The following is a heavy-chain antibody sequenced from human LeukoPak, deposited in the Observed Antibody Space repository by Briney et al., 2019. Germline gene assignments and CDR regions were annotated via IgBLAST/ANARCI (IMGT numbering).Heavy chain of an antibody. D-gene: IGHD6-13*01. CDR2: IYYSGST. CDR1: GGSISSSSYY. Sequence: SETLSLTCTVSGGSISSSSYYWGWIRQPPGKGLEWIGYIYYSGSTNYNPSLKSRVTISVDTSKNQFSLKLSSVTAADTAVYYCARVGRGYSSSWYVGYYYYMDVWGKGTTVTVSS. CDR3: ARVGRGYSSSWYVGYYYYMDV. J-gene: IGHJ6*03. V-gene: IGHV4-61*05.